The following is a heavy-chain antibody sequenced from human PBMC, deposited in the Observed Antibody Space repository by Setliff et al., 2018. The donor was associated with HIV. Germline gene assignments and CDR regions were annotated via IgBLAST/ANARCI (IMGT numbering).Heavy chain of an antibody. J-gene: IGHJ2*01. CDR1: GFRISNYV. CDR3: AKSIEVVTARWYFDL. D-gene: IGHD2-21*02. Sequence: PGGSLRLSCAASGFRISNYVMTWVRQAPGKGLDWVSGISSSGGSTYYADSVKGRFTISRDNSKNTLYLQMSSLRDEDTAVYYCAKSIEVVTARWYFDLWGRGTLVTVSS. CDR2: ISSSGGST. V-gene: IGHV3-23*01.